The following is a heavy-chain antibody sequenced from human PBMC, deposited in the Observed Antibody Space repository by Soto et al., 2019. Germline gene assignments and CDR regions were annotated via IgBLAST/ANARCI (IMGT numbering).Heavy chain of an antibody. CDR1: GDSISSDNW. J-gene: IGHJ6*02. CDR3: ARDAGASRYYGMDV. Sequence: LSLTCTVSGDSISSDNWWSWVRQAPGKGLEWIGEIYQSGATHYTPSLKSRVTISLDKSKNQFSLKLHSVTAADTAVYYCARDAGASRYYGMDVWGQGTTVTVSS. V-gene: IGHV4-4*02. D-gene: IGHD2-8*02. CDR2: IYQSGAT.